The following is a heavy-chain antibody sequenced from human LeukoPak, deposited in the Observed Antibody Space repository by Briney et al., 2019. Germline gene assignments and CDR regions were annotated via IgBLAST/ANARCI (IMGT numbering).Heavy chain of an antibody. CDR1: GFTFDDYA. Sequence: GRSLRLSCAASGFTFDDYALHWVRQAPGKGLEWVSGISWNSRSLDYADSVKGRFTISRDNAKNSLYLQMNSLRAEDTALYFCAKDIASVVYCSGGTCGFDCWGQGALVTVSS. CDR2: ISWNSRSL. CDR3: AKDIASVVYCSGGTCGFDC. V-gene: IGHV3-9*01. J-gene: IGHJ4*02. D-gene: IGHD2-15*01.